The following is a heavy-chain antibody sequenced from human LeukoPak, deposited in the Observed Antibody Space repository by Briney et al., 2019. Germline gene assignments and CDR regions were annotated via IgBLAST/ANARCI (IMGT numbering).Heavy chain of an antibody. Sequence: PGGSLRLSCAASGFTFDDYAMHWVRQAPGKGLEWVSLISWDGGSTYYADSVKGRFTISRDNSKNSLYLQMNSLRAEDTALYYCAKDKGATRYRLYYYYYMDVWGKGTTVTVSS. CDR2: ISWDGGST. CDR1: GFTFDDYA. J-gene: IGHJ6*03. CDR3: AKDKGATRYRLYYYYYMDV. V-gene: IGHV3-43D*03. D-gene: IGHD1-26*01.